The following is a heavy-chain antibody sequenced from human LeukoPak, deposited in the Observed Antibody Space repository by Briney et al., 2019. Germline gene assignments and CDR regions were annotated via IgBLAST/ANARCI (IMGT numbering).Heavy chain of an antibody. CDR3: ARGAPIGYCSGGSCYSGEKYYFDY. V-gene: IGHV4-61*10. J-gene: IGHJ4*02. CDR2: IYYSGST. Sequence: SETLSLICTVSGGSISSGSYYWSWIRQPAGKGLEWIGYIYYSGSTNYNPSLKSRVTISVDTSKNQFSLKLSSVTAADTAVYYCARGAPIGYCSGGSCYSGEKYYFDYWGQGTLVTVSS. D-gene: IGHD2-15*01. CDR1: GGSISSGSYY.